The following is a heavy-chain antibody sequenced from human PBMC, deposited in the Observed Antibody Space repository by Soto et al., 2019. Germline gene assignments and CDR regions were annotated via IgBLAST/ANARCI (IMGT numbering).Heavy chain of an antibody. Sequence: QLQLQESGSGLVQPSQTLSLTCAVSGGSISSGGYSWSWLRQPPGKGLEWIGYIYHSGSTYYNPSLKSRVTISGDRSKNQCSLKLSSVTAADTAVYYCARADLFGGYDVNFDYGGQGTLVTVSS. V-gene: IGHV4-30-2*01. CDR2: IYHSGST. D-gene: IGHD5-12*01. CDR1: GGSISSGGYS. CDR3: ARADLFGGYDVNFDY. J-gene: IGHJ4*02.